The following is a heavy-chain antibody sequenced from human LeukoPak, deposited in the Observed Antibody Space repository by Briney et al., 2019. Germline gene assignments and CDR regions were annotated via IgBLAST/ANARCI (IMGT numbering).Heavy chain of an antibody. CDR3: TRDEGLAAGIWRAYDI. CDR1: GFTFSNYA. CDR2: ITGSGDNS. Sequence: GGSLRLSCAASGFTFSNYAMSWIRQAPGKGLEWVSLITGSGDNSYYTDSVKGRFTLSRDNSKNTLFLQMDSLRAEDTAVYYCTRDEGLAAGIWRAYDIWGQGTMVTVSS. D-gene: IGHD1-1*01. J-gene: IGHJ3*02. V-gene: IGHV3-23*01.